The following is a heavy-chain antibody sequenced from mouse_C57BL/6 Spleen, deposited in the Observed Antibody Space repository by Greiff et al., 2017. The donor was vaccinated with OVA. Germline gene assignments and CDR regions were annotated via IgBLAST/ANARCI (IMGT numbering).Heavy chain of an antibody. CDR3: ARRQAKAGLLYYYYAMDY. J-gene: IGHJ4*01. Sequence: QVQLQQPGAELVKPGASVKLSCKASGYTFTSYWMHWVKQRPGRGLEWIGRIDPNSGGTKYNEKFKSKATLTVDKPSSTAYMQLSSLTSEDSAVYYCARRQAKAGLLYYYYAMDYWGQGTSVTVSS. V-gene: IGHV1-72*01. CDR2: IDPNSGGT. D-gene: IGHD2-12*01. CDR1: GYTFTSYW.